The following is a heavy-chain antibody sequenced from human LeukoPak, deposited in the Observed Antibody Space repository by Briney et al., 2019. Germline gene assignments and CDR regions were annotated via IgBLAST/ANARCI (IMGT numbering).Heavy chain of an antibody. Sequence: GGSLRLSCAASGFTFSSYAMHWVRQAPGKGLEWVAVISYDGSNKYYADSVKGRFTISRDNSKNTLYLQMNSLRAEDTAVYYCARDLGDGYNPYYFDYWGQGTLVTVSS. D-gene: IGHD5-24*01. CDR3: ARDLGDGYNPYYFDY. V-gene: IGHV3-30*04. CDR1: GFTFSSYA. CDR2: ISYDGSNK. J-gene: IGHJ4*02.